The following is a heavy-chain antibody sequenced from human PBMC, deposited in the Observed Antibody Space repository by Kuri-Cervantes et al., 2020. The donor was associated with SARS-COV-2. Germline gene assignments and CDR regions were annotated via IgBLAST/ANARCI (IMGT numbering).Heavy chain of an antibody. V-gene: IGHV1-18*01. J-gene: IGHJ3*02. CDR1: GYTFTNYG. CDR3: ARGVGSGIVVVPAAMRGSFDI. D-gene: IGHD2-2*01. Sequence: DSVKVTCKASGYTFTNYGISWVRQAPGKGLEWMRWISAYNGNTNYAQKLQGRVTMTTDTSTSTAYMELRSLKSDDTAVYYCARGVGSGIVVVPAAMRGSFDIWGQGTMVTVSS. CDR2: ISAYNGNT.